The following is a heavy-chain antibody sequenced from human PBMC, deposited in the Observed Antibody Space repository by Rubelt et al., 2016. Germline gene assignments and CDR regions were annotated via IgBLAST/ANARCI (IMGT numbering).Heavy chain of an antibody. Sequence: EVQLVESGGGLIQPGGSLRLSCAASGFTVSSNYMNWVRQAPGKGLEWVSSMSSTGNYIYYADSVKGRFTISRDNAKDSLYLQMNSLTAEDTAVYYCARGLIPPDYWGQGTLVTVSS. CDR1: GFTVSSNY. CDR2: MSSTGNYI. CDR3: ARGLIPPDY. J-gene: IGHJ4*02. V-gene: IGHV3-21*01. D-gene: IGHD3-16*01.